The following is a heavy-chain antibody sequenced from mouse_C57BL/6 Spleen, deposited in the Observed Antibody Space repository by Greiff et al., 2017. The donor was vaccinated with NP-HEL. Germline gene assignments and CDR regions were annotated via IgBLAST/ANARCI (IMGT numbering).Heavy chain of an antibody. V-gene: IGHV1-61*01. CDR3: ARSGYYDNYYAMDY. J-gene: IGHJ4*01. CDR2: IYPSDSET. D-gene: IGHD1-1*01. Sequence: QVQLQQPGAELVRPGSSVKLSCKASGYTFTSYWMDWVKQRPGQGLEWIGNIYPSDSETHYNQKFKDKATLTVDKSSSTAYMQLSSLTSEDSAVYHCARSGYYDNYYAMDYWGQGTSVTFSS. CDR1: GYTFTSYW.